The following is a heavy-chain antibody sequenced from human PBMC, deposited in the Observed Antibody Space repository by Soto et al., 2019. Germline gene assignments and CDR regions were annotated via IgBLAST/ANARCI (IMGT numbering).Heavy chain of an antibody. V-gene: IGHV4-39*01. CDR1: GGSISSGRYY. CDR2: IYYSGST. Sequence: QLQLQESGPGLVKPSETLSLTCTVSGGSISSGRYYWGWIRQPPGKGLEWIGSIYYSGSTYYNPSLKSRVTISVDTSKNQFSLKLSSLTAADTAVYYCARGYWDGGMVGATSWGYWGQGTLVTVSS. CDR3: ARGYWDGGMVGATSWGY. J-gene: IGHJ4*02. D-gene: IGHD1-26*01.